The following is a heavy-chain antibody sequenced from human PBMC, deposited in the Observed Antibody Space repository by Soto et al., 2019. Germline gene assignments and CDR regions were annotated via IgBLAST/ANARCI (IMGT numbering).Heavy chain of an antibody. D-gene: IGHD2-15*01. CDR2: IWYAGSNK. J-gene: IGHJ4*02. V-gene: IGHV3-33*01. CDR3: ARDARSGGTPLGY. Sequence: QVQLVESGGGVVQPGRSLRLSCAASGFTFSSYGMHWVRQAPGKGLEWVAVIWYAGSNKYYGDSVKGRFTISRDNSKNTLYLQMNSLRAEDTAVYYCARDARSGGTPLGYWGQGTLVTVSS. CDR1: GFTFSSYG.